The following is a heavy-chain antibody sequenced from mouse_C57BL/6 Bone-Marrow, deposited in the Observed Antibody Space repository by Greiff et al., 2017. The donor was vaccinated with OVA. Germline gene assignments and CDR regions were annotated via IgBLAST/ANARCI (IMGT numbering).Heavy chain of an antibody. V-gene: IGHV3-6*01. Sequence: DVQLQESGPGLVKPSQSLSLTCSVTGYSITSGYYWNWIRQFPGNKLEWMGYISYDGSNNYNPSLKNRISITRDTSKNQFFLKLNSVTTEDTATYYCARASYRFAYWGQGTLVTVSA. CDR1: GYSITSGYY. J-gene: IGHJ3*01. D-gene: IGHD2-12*01. CDR3: ARASYRFAY. CDR2: ISYDGSN.